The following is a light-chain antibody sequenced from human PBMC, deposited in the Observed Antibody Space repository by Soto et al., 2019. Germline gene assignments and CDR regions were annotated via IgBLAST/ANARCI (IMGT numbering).Light chain of an antibody. CDR2: DAS. CDR1: QNIGGW. J-gene: IGKJ1*01. V-gene: IGKV1-5*01. CDR3: QQYNSYWT. Sequence: DIQMTQSPSTLSASVGDRVTITCRASQNIGGWLAWYQQKPGKAPKFLIFDASSLESGVPSRFSGSGSGTEFTLTISSLQPDDFATYYCQQYNSYWTFGQGTKVEIX.